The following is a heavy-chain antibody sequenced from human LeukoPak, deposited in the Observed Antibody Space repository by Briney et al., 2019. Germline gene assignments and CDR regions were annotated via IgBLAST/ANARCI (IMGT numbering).Heavy chain of an antibody. D-gene: IGHD3-3*01. Sequence: SETLSLTCAVSGYSISSGYYWGWIRQPPGKGLEWIGSIYHSGSTYYNPSLKSRVTISVDTSKNQFSLKLSSVTAADTAVYYCATLTTFGVEFSDIGDYWGQGTLVTVSS. V-gene: IGHV4-38-2*01. CDR1: GYSISSGYY. J-gene: IGHJ4*02. CDR3: ATLTTFGVEFSDIGDY. CDR2: IYHSGST.